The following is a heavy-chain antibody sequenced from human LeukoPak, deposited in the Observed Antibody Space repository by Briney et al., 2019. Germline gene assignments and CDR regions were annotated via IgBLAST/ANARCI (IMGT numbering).Heavy chain of an antibody. V-gene: IGHV3-48*02. CDR1: WFNFRSYS. CDR2: ISSSSSTI. CDR3: ARGGSDTAMAHDY. J-gene: IGHJ4*02. Sequence: GAPKPSCGGSWFNFRSYSNNLGRQAPRKGLEWVSYISSSSSTIYYADSVKGRFTISRDNAKNSLYLQMNSLRDEDTAVYYCARGGSDTAMAHDYWGQGTLVTVSS. D-gene: IGHD5-18*01.